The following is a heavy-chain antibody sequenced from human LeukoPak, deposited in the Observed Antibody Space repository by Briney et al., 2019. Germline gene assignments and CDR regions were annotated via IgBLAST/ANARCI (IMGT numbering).Heavy chain of an antibody. Sequence: PGGSLRLSCAASGFTFSSYWMSWVRQAPGKGLEWVANIKQDGSEKYYVGSVKGRFTISRDNAKNSLYLQMNSLRAEDTAVYYCARDGDYDSSGYYDYWGQGTLVTVSS. J-gene: IGHJ4*02. CDR3: ARDGDYDSSGYYDY. V-gene: IGHV3-7*01. CDR2: IKQDGSEK. D-gene: IGHD3-22*01. CDR1: GFTFSSYW.